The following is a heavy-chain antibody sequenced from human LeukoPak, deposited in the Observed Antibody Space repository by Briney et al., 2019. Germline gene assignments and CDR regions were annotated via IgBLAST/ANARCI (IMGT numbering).Heavy chain of an antibody. J-gene: IGHJ4*02. V-gene: IGHV3-23*01. CDR2: ISGSGGST. CDR1: GFTFSSYA. D-gene: IGHD6-19*01. Sequence: GGSLRLSCAASGFTFSSYAMSWVHQAPGKGLEWVSAISGSGGSTYYADSVKGRFTISRDNSKNTLYLQMNSLRAEDTAVYYCAKAPIAVAGTYYFDYWGQGTLVTVSS. CDR3: AKAPIAVAGTYYFDY.